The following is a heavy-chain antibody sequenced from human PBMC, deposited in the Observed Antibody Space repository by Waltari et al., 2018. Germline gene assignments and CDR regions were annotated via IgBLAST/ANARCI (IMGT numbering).Heavy chain of an antibody. V-gene: IGHV3-7*01. Sequence: EVQLVESGGGLVQPGGSLRLSCAASGFTFTNYWMTWVRQAPGKGLEWVANIKQDGSEKYYVGSVKGRFTISRDNAKNSVYLQMNSLRAEDTAVYYCARDLLRFEDTDYWGQGTLVTVSS. D-gene: IGHD3-10*01. CDR3: ARDLLRFEDTDY. CDR2: IKQDGSEK. J-gene: IGHJ4*02. CDR1: GFTFTNYW.